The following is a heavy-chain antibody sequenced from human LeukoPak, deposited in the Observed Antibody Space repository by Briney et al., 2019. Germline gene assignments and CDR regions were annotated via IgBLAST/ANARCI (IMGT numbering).Heavy chain of an antibody. CDR2: INHSGST. CDR3: ASVANDSSGYSDY. V-gene: IGHV4-34*01. J-gene: IGHJ4*02. Sequence: SETLSLTCAVYGGSFSGYYWSWIRQPPGKGLEWIGEINHSGSTNYNPSLKSRVTISVDTSKNQFSLKLSSVTAADTAVYYCASVANDSSGYSDYWGQGTLVTVSS. CDR1: GGSFSGYY. D-gene: IGHD3-22*01.